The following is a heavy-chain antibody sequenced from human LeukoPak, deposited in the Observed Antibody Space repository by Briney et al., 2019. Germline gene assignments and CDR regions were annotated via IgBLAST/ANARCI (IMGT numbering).Heavy chain of an antibody. D-gene: IGHD2-2*01. Sequence: SETLSLTCTVSGGSISSYYWSWIRQPAGKGLEWIGRIYTSGSTNYNPSLKSRVTMSVDTSKNQFSLKLSSVTAADTAVYYCARHRYCSSTSCYSAFDYWGQGTLVTVSS. CDR3: ARHRYCSSTSCYSAFDY. J-gene: IGHJ4*02. CDR2: IYTSGST. V-gene: IGHV4-4*07. CDR1: GGSISSYY.